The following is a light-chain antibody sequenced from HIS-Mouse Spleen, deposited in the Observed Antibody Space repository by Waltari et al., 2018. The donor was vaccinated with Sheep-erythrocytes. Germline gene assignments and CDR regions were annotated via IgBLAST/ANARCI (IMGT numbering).Light chain of an antibody. V-gene: IGLV2-11*01. CDR3: CSYAGSYNHV. CDR1: SSDVGGYNY. CDR2: DVS. J-gene: IGLJ1*01. Sequence: QSALTQPRSVSGSPGQSVTISCTGTSSDVGGYNYVSWYQQHPGKAPKLMIYDVSKRPSGVPDLFSGSKSGKTASLTISGLQAEDEADYYCCSYAGSYNHVFATGTKVTVL.